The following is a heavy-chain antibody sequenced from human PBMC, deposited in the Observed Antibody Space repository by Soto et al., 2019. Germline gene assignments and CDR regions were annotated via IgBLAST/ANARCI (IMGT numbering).Heavy chain of an antibody. CDR1: GGTFSSYA. J-gene: IGHJ4*02. CDR2: IIPIFGTA. D-gene: IGHD4-4*01. V-gene: IGHV1-69*13. CDR3: ARDIHLYSAR. Sequence: SVKVSCKASGGTFSSYAISWVRQAPGQGLEWMGGIIPIFGTANYAQKFQGRVTITADESTSTAYMELSSLRSEDTAGYYCARDIHLYSARWGQGTLVTVSS.